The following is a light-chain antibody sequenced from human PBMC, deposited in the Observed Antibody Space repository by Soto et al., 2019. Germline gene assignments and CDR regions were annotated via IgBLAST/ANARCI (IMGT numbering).Light chain of an antibody. CDR2: DVI. J-gene: IGLJ2*01. Sequence: QSALTQTPSATGSLGQSVTISCTGTSSDVRRYNYVSWYQQHPGKAPRRMIYDVIKRPSGVPDRFSGSKSGNTASLTVSGLQAEDDGDYYCSSNAGRRVIFGGGTKLTVL. V-gene: IGLV2-8*01. CDR3: SSNAGRRVI. CDR1: SSDVRRYNY.